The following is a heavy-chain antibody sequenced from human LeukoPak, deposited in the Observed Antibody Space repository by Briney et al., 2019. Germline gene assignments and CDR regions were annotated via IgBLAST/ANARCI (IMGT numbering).Heavy chain of an antibody. V-gene: IGHV3-23*01. D-gene: IGHD3-16*01. J-gene: IGHJ4*02. CDR2: ISETGRST. CDR1: GFTFSTFA. CDR3: TTDLPTLMPQVDY. Sequence: GGSLRLSCVASGFTFSTFAMNWVRQAPGKGLEWVSTISETGRSTYYADSVKGQFTISRDNSKNTLYLQMNSLRAEDTAVYYCTTDLPTLMPQVDYWGQGTLVTVSS.